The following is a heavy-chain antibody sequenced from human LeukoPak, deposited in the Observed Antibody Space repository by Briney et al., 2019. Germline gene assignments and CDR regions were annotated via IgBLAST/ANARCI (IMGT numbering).Heavy chain of an antibody. V-gene: IGHV3-7*01. D-gene: IGHD3-9*01. CDR1: GFTFSSYW. CDR3: ARPLTYYDILTGYNY. Sequence: GGSLRLSCAASGFTFSSYWMSWVRQAPGKGLEWVANIKQDGSEKYYVDSVKGRFTISRDNAKNSLYLQMNSLRAEDTAVYYCARPLTYYDILTGYNYWGQGTLVTVSS. CDR2: IKQDGSEK. J-gene: IGHJ4*02.